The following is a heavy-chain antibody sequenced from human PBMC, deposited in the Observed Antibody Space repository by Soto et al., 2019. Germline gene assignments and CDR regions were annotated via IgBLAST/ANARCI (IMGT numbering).Heavy chain of an antibody. CDR2: ISGSGGST. V-gene: IGHV3-23*01. D-gene: IGHD1-26*01. CDR1: GFTFSSYA. J-gene: IGHJ4*01. CDR3: ARRGSGSYYDE. Sequence: EVQLLESGGGLVQPGGSLGLSCAASGFTFSSYAMRWVRQAPVKGLEWVSAISGSGGSTYYADSVKGRFTISRDNSKNTLYLQINSLRAEDTALFYCARRGSGSYYDEWGQEPWSPS.